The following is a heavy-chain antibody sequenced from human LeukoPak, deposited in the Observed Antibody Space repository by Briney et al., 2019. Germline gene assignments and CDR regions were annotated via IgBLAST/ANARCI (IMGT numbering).Heavy chain of an antibody. D-gene: IGHD1-14*01. Sequence: ASVKVSCKVSGYTSTDYYMHWVRQAPGQGLEWMGRINPDTGVTNFAQRFQGRVTMTRDTSISTVYMEVRRLRSDDTAVYYCTRPGTWDLDFWGQGTLVTVS. CDR3: TRPGTWDLDF. CDR1: GYTSTDYY. CDR2: INPDTGVT. J-gene: IGHJ4*02. V-gene: IGHV1-2*06.